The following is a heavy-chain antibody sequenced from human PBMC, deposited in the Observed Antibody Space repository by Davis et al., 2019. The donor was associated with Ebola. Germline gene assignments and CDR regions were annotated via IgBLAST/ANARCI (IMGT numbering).Heavy chain of an antibody. CDR2: VYQSGDT. D-gene: IGHD3-10*01. V-gene: IGHV4-38-2*01. Sequence: PSETLSLTCAVSGSSISSGFYWGWIRQPPGKGLEWIGSVYQSGDTHYNPSFKSRVTISADTSKNMFSLRLTSVTAADTAVYYCAGDTIGLDYWGQGTLVTVSS. CDR1: GSSISSGFY. CDR3: AGDTIGLDY. J-gene: IGHJ4*02.